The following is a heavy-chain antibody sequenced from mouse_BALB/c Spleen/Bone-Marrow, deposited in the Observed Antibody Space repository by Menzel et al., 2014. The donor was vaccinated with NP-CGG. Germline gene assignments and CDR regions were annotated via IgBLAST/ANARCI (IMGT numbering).Heavy chain of an antibody. J-gene: IGHJ3*01. V-gene: IGHV6-6*02. CDR2: IRLKSDNYAT. CDR1: GFTFSSYW. Sequence: EVKLVESGGGLVQPGGSMKLSCVASGFTFSSYWMSRVRQSPEKGLEWVAEIRLKSDNYATHYAESVKGKFTISRDDSKSRLYLQMNSLRAEDTGIYYCTVTGAAWFAYWGQGTLVTVSA. D-gene: IGHD4-1*01. CDR3: TVTGAAWFAY.